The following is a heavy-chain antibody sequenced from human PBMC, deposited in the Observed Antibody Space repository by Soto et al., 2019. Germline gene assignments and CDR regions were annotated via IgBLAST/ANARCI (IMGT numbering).Heavy chain of an antibody. J-gene: IGHJ6*02. D-gene: IGHD3-10*01. V-gene: IGHV4-34*01. CDR2: INHSGST. CDR3: ARSRGSGSYRSYYYYGMDV. Sequence: SETLSLTCAVYGGSFSGYYWRWIRQPPWKGLEWMGEINHSGSTNYNPSLKSRVTISVDTSKNQFSLKLSSVTAADTAVYYCARSRGSGSYRSYYYYGMDVWGQGTTVTVSS. CDR1: GGSFSGYY.